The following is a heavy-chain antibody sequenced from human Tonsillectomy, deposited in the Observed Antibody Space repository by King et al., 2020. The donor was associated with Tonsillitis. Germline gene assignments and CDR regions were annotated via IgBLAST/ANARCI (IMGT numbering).Heavy chain of an antibody. CDR2: SSYSGNT. D-gene: IGHD3-9*01. CDR1: GGSISRGGYY. Sequence: VQLQEAGPGLVKPAQTLSLTCTVSGGSISRGGYYWSWIRQHPGKGLEWIGYSSYSGNTYSNPSLKSRVIISVDTSKNQFSLKLSSVTAADTAVYYCARASHYDIFPFDIWGQGTMVTVSS. J-gene: IGHJ3*02. CDR3: ARASHYDIFPFDI. V-gene: IGHV4-31*03.